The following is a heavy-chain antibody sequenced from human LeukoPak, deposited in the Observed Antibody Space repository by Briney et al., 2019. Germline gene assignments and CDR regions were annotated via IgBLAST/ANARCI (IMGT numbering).Heavy chain of an antibody. J-gene: IGHJ6*02. CDR3: ARTPSYYDSRSYSNIFYYYGMDV. D-gene: IGHD3-10*01. CDR2: ISSTGSTI. Sequence: PGGSLRLSCAASGFTFSTYEMNWVRQAPGKGLEWVSYISSTGSTIDYADSVRGRFTLSRDNAKNSLSLHMKSPRAEDTAVYYCARTPSYYDSRSYSNIFYYYGMDVWGQGTTVTVSS. V-gene: IGHV3-48*03. CDR1: GFTFSTYE.